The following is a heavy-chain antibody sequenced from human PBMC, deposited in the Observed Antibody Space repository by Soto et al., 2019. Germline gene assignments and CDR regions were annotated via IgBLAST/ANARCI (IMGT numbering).Heavy chain of an antibody. CDR1: GYTFTDYY. D-gene: IGHD2-2*01. CDR2: INPDSGGT. CDR3: ARYYCGTNSCHGWFAP. Sequence: QVQLVQSGAEVKKPGASVRVSCKASGYTFTDYYIYWVRQDPGQGLEWMGWINPDSGGTNYAQNFQGRVTMTRDTSISTAYMELTRLTSDDTAVYYCARYYCGTNSCHGWFAPWGQGTLVTVSS. J-gene: IGHJ5*02. V-gene: IGHV1-2*02.